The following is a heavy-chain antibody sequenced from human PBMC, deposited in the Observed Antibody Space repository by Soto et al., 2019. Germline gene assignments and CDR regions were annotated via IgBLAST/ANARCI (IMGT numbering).Heavy chain of an antibody. CDR2: IKGRNGDI. Sequence: GVPVKVSCRAPGYTFISYTLHWVRQSSGHMLEWMGSIKGRNGDIKYPQNFQGSVNITRDTSASTAYMELSSLTSEDTAVYYCARADWSLDFWGQGTQVTVSS. D-gene: IGHD3-9*01. CDR1: GYTFISYT. J-gene: IGHJ4*02. V-gene: IGHV1-3*01. CDR3: ARADWSLDF.